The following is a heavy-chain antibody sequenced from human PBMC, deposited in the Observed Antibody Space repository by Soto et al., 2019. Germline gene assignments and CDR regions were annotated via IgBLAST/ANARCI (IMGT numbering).Heavy chain of an antibody. V-gene: IGHV3-23*01. CDR3: AKGIYYDRPTHDAFDI. J-gene: IGHJ3*02. D-gene: IGHD3-22*01. CDR1: GFTFSSYA. CDR2: ISGSGGST. Sequence: LRLSCSASGFTFSSYAMSWVRQAPGKGLEWVSAISGSGGSTYYADSVKGRFTISRDNSKNTLYLQMNSLRAEDTAVYYCAKGIYYDRPTHDAFDIWGQGTMVTVSS.